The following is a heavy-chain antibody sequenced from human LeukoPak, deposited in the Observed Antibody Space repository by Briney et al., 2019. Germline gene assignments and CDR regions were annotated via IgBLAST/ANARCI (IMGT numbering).Heavy chain of an antibody. J-gene: IGHJ6*03. CDR1: GFTFSTYA. D-gene: IGHD2-2*01. CDR2: IKQDGSEK. Sequence: PGRSLRLSCAASGFTFSTYAIHWVRQAPGKGLEWVANIKQDGSEKYYVDSVKGRFTISRDNAKNSLYLQMNSLRAEDTAVYYCARVQIDIVVVPAAEPFYYYYYMDVWGKGTTVTVSS. V-gene: IGHV3-7*01. CDR3: ARVQIDIVVVPAAEPFYYYYYMDV.